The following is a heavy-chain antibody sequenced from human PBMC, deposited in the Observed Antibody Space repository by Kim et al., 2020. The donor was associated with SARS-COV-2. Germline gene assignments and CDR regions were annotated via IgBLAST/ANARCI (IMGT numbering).Heavy chain of an antibody. CDR1: GFTFNDYA. V-gene: IGHV3-23*01. Sequence: GGSLRLSCAASGFTFNDYAMSWVRQAPGKGLEWVSTVGGSRVSTFYADSVRGRFSISTDNSKNTLFLQMNSLRAEDTALYYCAKGPSTSSPYYFDYWGQGILVTVSS. J-gene: IGHJ4*02. CDR3: AKGPSTSSPYYFDY. D-gene: IGHD2-2*01. CDR2: VGGSRVST.